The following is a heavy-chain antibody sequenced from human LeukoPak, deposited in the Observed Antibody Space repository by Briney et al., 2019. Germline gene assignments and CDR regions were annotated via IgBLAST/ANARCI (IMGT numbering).Heavy chain of an antibody. V-gene: IGHV2-70*04. CDR3: ARLQGATIGAKWFDP. CDR2: IDWDDDK. CDR1: GFSLTATGMR. J-gene: IGHJ5*02. D-gene: IGHD4/OR15-4a*01. Sequence: ESGPALVKPTQTLTLTCTFSGFSLTATGMRVSWIRQPPGKALGWLARIDWDDDKFYSTSLKTRLTISKDTSKNQVVLTMTNMDPVDTATYYCARLQGATIGAKWFDPWGQGTLVTVSS.